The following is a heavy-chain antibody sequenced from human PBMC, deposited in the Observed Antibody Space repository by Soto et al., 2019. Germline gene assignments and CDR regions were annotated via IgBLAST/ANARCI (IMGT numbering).Heavy chain of an antibody. V-gene: IGHV5-51*01. CDR3: ARRLPLYGDYSSDYDYYGMDV. CDR2: IFPADSDT. Sequence: PGESLKISCEGSGYSFTSYWIVWVRQMPGKSLEWMGIIFPADSDTRYSPSFQGHVTISADKSVRTAYLQWNSLKASDTAMYYCARRLPLYGDYSSDYDYYGMDVWGQGTTVTVSS. J-gene: IGHJ6*02. D-gene: IGHD4-17*01. CDR1: GYSFTSYW.